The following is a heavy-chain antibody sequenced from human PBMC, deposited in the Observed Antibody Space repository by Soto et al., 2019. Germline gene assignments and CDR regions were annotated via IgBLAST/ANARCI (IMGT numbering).Heavy chain of an antibody. CDR1: GLTFTNAL. D-gene: IGHD3-10*01. CDR3: TTGSPGSDY. Sequence: EVQLVESGGGLVKPGGSLRLSCAASGLTFTNALMTWVRQAPGKGLEWVGRVKSKTDGGTTDYAAPVKGRFTISRDDSESTLFLQMNSLNTEDTAVYYCTTGSPGSDYWGQGTLVTVSS. V-gene: IGHV3-15*01. J-gene: IGHJ4*02. CDR2: VKSKTDGGTT.